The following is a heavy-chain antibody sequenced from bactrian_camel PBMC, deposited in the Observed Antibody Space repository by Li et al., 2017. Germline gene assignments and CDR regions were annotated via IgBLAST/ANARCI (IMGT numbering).Heavy chain of an antibody. Sequence: LVESGGGSVQAGGSLRLSCKVSGHSRGSNCVGWYRLPPGRAPAEREGIAAIRRDGGGTWYAASVKGRFTISQDNAKNTVVLQMNNLKPEDTAIYYCAAATPRAGLRWDRREDYDYWSQGTQVTVS. CDR3: AAATPRAGLRWDRREDYDY. J-gene: IGHJ4*01. CDR2: IRRDGGGT. D-gene: IGHD6*01. CDR1: GHSRGSNC. V-gene: IGHV3S32*01.